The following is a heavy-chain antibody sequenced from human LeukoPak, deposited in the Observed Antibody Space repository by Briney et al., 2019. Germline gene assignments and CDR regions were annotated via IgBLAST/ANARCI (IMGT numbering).Heavy chain of an antibody. V-gene: IGHV4-39*07. CDR1: GGSISSSGYY. Sequence: SETLSLTCTVSGGSISSSGYYWGWIRQPPGKGLEWIGSIYYSGSTYYNPSLKSRVTISVDTSKNQFSLKLSSVTAADTAVYYCATLPGWVLGSDYPLGSDVWGQGTTVTVSS. D-gene: IGHD3-10*01. J-gene: IGHJ6*02. CDR3: ATLPGWVLGSDYPLGSDV. CDR2: IYYSGST.